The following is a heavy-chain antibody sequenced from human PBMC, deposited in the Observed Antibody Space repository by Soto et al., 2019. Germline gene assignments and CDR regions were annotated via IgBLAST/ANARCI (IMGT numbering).Heavy chain of an antibody. CDR1: GFTFSSYG. V-gene: IGHV3-33*01. CDR2: IWYDGSNK. Sequence: HLGGSLRLSCAASGFTFSSYGMHWVRQAPGKGLEWVAVIWYDGSNKYYADSVKGRFTISRDNSKNTLYLQMNSLRAEDTALYYCAREEYYYDSSGYYDYWGQGTLVTVS. CDR3: AREEYYYDSSGYYDY. J-gene: IGHJ4*02. D-gene: IGHD3-22*01.